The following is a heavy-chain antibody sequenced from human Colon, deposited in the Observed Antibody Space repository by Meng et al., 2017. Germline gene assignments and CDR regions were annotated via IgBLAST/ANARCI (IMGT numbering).Heavy chain of an antibody. CDR1: GGSFSSFY. D-gene: IGHD4-17*01. V-gene: IGHV4-34*01. J-gene: IGHJ5*02. CDR2: IDHFGIS. Sequence: QLQIQQGGAGLLKPSGTLSLTCAVSGGSFSSFYWSWIRQPPGKGLEWIGEIDHFGISNYNSSLKGRLTMSVDTSKKQISLTLTSVTAADTAVYYCATGLRHGDWFDPWGPGTLVTVSS. CDR3: ATGLRHGDWFDP.